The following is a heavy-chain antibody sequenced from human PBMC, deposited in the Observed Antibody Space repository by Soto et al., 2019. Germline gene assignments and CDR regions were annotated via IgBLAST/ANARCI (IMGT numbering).Heavy chain of an antibody. Sequence: SETLSLTCSVSGASISRDHWNWIRQPPGKGLEWIGDYSGSTNYNPSLKSRLTISVDTSKNQFSLTLKSVTAADTAVYFCARDIMGTNYYYYGMDVWGQGTTVTVSS. CDR1: GASISRDH. D-gene: IGHD2-8*01. CDR3: ARDIMGTNYYYYGMDV. V-gene: IGHV4-59*12. J-gene: IGHJ6*02. CDR2: YSGST.